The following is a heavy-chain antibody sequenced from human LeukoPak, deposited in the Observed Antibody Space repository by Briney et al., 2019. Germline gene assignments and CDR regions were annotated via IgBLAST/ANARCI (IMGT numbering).Heavy chain of an antibody. CDR2: IKQDGSKK. Sequence: GGSLRLSCVASGFPFSSYWMTWVRQAPGKGLEWVASIKQDGSKKSYVDSVKGRSTISRDNAKNSLYLQMNSLRAEDTAIYYCTRVGYIDEGIDYWGQGTLVTVSS. J-gene: IGHJ4*02. CDR1: GFPFSSYW. D-gene: IGHD5-24*01. CDR3: TRVGYIDEGIDY. V-gene: IGHV3-7*04.